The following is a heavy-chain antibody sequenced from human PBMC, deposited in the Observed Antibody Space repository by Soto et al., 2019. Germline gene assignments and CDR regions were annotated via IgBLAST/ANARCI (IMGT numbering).Heavy chain of an antibody. V-gene: IGHV4-4*02. CDR3: SRDPGGVAPYYYYGMDV. CDR1: GGSISSSKW. Sequence: PSETLSLTCAVSGGSISSSKWWSWVRQPPGKGLEWIGEIYHSGTTNYNPSLKSRVAISVDKSKDELSLNLSSVTAADTAVYYCSRDPGGVAPYYYYGMDVWGQGTTVT. CDR2: IYHSGTT. J-gene: IGHJ6*02. D-gene: IGHD2-15*01.